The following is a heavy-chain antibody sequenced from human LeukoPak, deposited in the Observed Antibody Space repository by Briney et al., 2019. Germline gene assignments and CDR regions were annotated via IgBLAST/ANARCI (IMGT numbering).Heavy chain of an antibody. V-gene: IGHV4-34*01. CDR2: INHSGST. D-gene: IGHD3-9*01. J-gene: IGHJ4*02. CDR1: GGSFSGYY. CDR3: ARGIILRYFDWPYYFDY. Sequence: SETLSLTCAVYGGSFSGYYWSWIRQPPGKGLEWIGEINHSGSTNYNPSLKSRVTISVDASKNQFSLKLSSVTAADTAVYYCARGIILRYFDWPYYFDYWGQGTLVTVSS.